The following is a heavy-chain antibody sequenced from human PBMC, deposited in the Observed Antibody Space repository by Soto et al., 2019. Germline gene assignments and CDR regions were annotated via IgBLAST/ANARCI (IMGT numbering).Heavy chain of an antibody. J-gene: IGHJ5*02. CDR2: MNPNSGNT. V-gene: IGHV1-8*01. CDR1: GYTFTSFD. CDR3: ARGITGLLDP. D-gene: IGHD3-3*01. Sequence: ASVKVSCKASGYTFTSFDINWVRQATGQGLEWMGWMNPNSGNTGFAQKFQGRVTMTRNTSMSTAYMELRGLRSEDTAVYYCARGITGLLDPWGPGTLVTSPQ.